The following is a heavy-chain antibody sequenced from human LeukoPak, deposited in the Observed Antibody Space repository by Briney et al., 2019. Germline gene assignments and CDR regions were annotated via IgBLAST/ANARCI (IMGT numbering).Heavy chain of an antibody. D-gene: IGHD3-22*01. J-gene: IGHJ3*02. CDR1: GFTFSSYG. Sequence: GGSLRLSCAASGFTFSSYGMHWVRQTPGKGPEWVAFIRYDGSNKYYADSVKGRFTISRDNSKNTLYLQMNSLRAEDTAMYYCAKVSITMTNDAFDIWGQGTMVTVSS. V-gene: IGHV3-30*02. CDR3: AKVSITMTNDAFDI. CDR2: IRYDGSNK.